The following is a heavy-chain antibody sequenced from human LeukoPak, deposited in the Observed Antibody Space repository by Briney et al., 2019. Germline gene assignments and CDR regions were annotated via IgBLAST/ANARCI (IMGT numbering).Heavy chain of an antibody. CDR1: GGTFSSDG. Sequence: PGGALRLSCAASGGTFSSDGMHWGRQAPRKGLERVAVISYDGSNKYYADSVKGRFTISRDNSKNALHLQINGLTGEDTAVYYCARWYNWKRYFDYWGQGTLVTVSS. J-gene: IGHJ4*02. CDR3: ARWYNWKRYFDY. D-gene: IGHD1-20*01. V-gene: IGHV3-30*03. CDR2: ISYDGSNK.